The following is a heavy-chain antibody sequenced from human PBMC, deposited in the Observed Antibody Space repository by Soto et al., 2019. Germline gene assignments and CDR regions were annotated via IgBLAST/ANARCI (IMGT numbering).Heavy chain of an antibody. CDR3: ARGRKGIAARKYYYYYYGLDV. CDR2: INHSGST. Sequence: SETLSLTCAVYGGSFSGYYWSWIRQPPGKGLEWIGEINHSGSTNYNPSLKSRVTISVDTSKNQFSLKLSSVTAAATAVYYCARGRKGIAARKYYYYYYGLDVWGQGTTVTVSS. J-gene: IGHJ6*02. V-gene: IGHV4-34*01. D-gene: IGHD6-6*01. CDR1: GGSFSGYY.